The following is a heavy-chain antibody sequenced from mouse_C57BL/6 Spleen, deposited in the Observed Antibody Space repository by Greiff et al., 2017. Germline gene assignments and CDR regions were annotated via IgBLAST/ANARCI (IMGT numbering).Heavy chain of an antibody. CDR2: IYPGDGDT. CDR3: ARFDTTVVATFYYAMDY. V-gene: IGHV1-80*01. J-gene: IGHJ4*01. D-gene: IGHD1-1*01. Sequence: VQLQQSGAELVKPGASVKISCKASGYAFSSYWMNWVKQRPGKGLEWIGQIYPGDGDTNYNGKFKGKATLTADKSSSTAYMQLSSLTSEDSAVYFCARFDTTVVATFYYAMDYWGQGTSVTVSS. CDR1: GYAFSSYW.